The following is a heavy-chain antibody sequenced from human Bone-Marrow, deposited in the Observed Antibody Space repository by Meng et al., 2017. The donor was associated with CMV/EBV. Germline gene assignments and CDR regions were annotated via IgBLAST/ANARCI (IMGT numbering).Heavy chain of an antibody. V-gene: IGHV1-18*01. J-gene: IGHJ4*02. D-gene: IGHD3-16*01. CDR2: ISAYNGNT. CDR1: GYTFTSYG. Sequence: ASVKVSCKASGYTFTSYGISWVRQAPGQGLEWMGWISAYNGNTNYAQKLQGRVTMTTDTSTSTAYMELRSLRSDDTAVYYCARDFRMITFGGPMGGYWGQGTRVTGYS. CDR3: ARDFRMITFGGPMGGY.